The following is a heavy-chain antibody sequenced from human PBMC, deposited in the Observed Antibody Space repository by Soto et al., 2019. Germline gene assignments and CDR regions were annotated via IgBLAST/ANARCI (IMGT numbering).Heavy chain of an antibody. CDR2: ISAYNGNT. J-gene: IGHJ5*02. CDR1: GYSFTNYG. CDR3: ATVGSLSGGPTDFDP. V-gene: IGHV1-18*01. Sequence: QVQLVQSGAEVKKPGASVKVSCKASGYSFTNYGISWVRQAPGQGLEWMGWISAYNGNTNYAQKLQGRVTMTTDISTSTAYMELRSLRSDDTAVYYCATVGSLSGGPTDFDPWGQGTLVTGSS. D-gene: IGHD2-15*01.